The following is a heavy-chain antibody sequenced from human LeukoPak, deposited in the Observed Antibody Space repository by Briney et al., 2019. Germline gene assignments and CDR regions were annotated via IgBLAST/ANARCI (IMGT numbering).Heavy chain of an antibody. CDR1: GGSIRSYY. CDR3: ARSDIYCSGGTCPPNTFDAFDI. CDR2: IYYSGST. J-gene: IGHJ3*02. Sequence: SETLSPTCIVSGGSIRSYYWSWIRQPPGEGLEWIGYIYYSGSTNYNPSLKSRVTISVDTSKNKFSLRLSSVPPADTAVYYCARSDIYCSGGTCPPNTFDAFDIWGQGTMVTVSS. V-gene: IGHV4-59*01. D-gene: IGHD2-15*01.